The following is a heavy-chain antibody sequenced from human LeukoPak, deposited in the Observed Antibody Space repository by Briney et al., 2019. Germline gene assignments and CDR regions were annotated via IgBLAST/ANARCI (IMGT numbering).Heavy chain of an antibody. V-gene: IGHV4-39*01. CDR3: ARSSYGAGSKPYWVDY. Sequence: SETLSVTCTVSGDSISSSSYYWAWIRQPPGKGLEYIGSYSGSTYYNPSLKSRVTISVDTSKKQFSLKLSSVTAADTAVYYCARSSYGAGSKPYWVDYWGQGTLVTVSS. J-gene: IGHJ4*02. CDR2: YSGST. D-gene: IGHD3-10*01. CDR1: GDSISSSSYY.